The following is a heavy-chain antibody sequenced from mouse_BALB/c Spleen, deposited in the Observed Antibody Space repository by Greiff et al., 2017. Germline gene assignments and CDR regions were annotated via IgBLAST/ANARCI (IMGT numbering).Heavy chain of an antibody. CDR1: GYAFSSSW. D-gene: IGHD2-4*01. J-gene: IGHJ1*01. V-gene: IGHV1-82*01. Sequence: QVQLNESGPELVKPGASVKISCKASGYAFSSSWMNWVKQRPGQGLEWIGRIYPGDGDTNYNGKFKGKATLTADKSSSTAYMQLSSLTSVDSAVYFCARPIYYDYGRYFDVWGAGTTVTVSS. CDR3: ARPIYYDYGRYFDV. CDR2: IYPGDGDT.